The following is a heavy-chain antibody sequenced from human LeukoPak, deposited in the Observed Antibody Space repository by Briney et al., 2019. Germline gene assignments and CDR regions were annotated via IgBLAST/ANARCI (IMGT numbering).Heavy chain of an antibody. CDR1: GYTFTSYG. CDR2: ISAHNGNT. D-gene: IGHD2-2*01. J-gene: IGHJ5*02. Sequence: ASVKVSCKASGYTFTSYGISWVRQAPGQGLEWMGWISAHNGNTNYAQKLQGRVTMTTDTSTSTAYMELRSLRSDDTAVYYCARRASGYCSSTSCSYNWFDPWGQGTLVTVSS. V-gene: IGHV1-18*01. CDR3: ARRASGYCSSTSCSYNWFDP.